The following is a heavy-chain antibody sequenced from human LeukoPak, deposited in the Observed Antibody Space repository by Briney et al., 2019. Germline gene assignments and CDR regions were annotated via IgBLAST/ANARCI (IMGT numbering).Heavy chain of an antibody. Sequence: ASVKVSCKASGYTFTRHYMHWVRQAPGHGLEWMGWINPNSGGTNYAQKFQGRVTMTRDTSISTAYMELSRLRSDDTAVYYCARGLVGDFWSGYSHYFDYWGQGTLVTVSS. D-gene: IGHD3-3*01. J-gene: IGHJ4*02. CDR2: INPNSGGT. CDR1: GYTFTRHY. CDR3: ARGLVGDFWSGYSHYFDY. V-gene: IGHV1-2*02.